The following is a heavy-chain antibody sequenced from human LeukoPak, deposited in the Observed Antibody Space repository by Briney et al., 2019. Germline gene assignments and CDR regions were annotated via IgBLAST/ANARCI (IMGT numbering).Heavy chain of an antibody. CDR2: INHSGST. D-gene: IGHD6-13*01. J-gene: IGHJ6*02. Sequence: PSETLSLTCAVYGGSFSGYYWSWIRQPPGKGLEWIGEINHSGSTNYNPSLKSRVTISVDTSKNQFSLKLSSVPAADTAVYYCARGRSQAAAANYYYYGMDVWGQGTTVTVSS. V-gene: IGHV4-34*01. CDR3: ARGRSQAAAANYYYYGMDV. CDR1: GGSFSGYY.